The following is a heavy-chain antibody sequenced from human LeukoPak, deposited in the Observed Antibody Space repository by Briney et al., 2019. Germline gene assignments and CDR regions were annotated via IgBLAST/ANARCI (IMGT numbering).Heavy chain of an antibody. CDR1: GGSISSYY. D-gene: IGHD3-10*01. CDR2: IYYSGST. V-gene: IGHV4-59*01. CDR3: ARANYYGSGSQWFDP. J-gene: IGHJ5*02. Sequence: PSETLSLTCTVSGGSISSYYWSWIRQPPGKGLEWIGYIYYSGSTNYNPSLKSRVTISVDTSKNQFSLKPSSVTAADTAVYYCARANYYGSGSQWFDPWGQGTLVTVSS.